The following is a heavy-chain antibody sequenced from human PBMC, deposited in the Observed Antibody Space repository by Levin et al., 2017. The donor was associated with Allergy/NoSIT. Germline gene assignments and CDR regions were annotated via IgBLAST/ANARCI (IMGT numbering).Heavy chain of an antibody. CDR3: ARNPRGWSYYYYMDV. CDR1: GGSFSGYY. D-gene: IGHD6-19*01. V-gene: IGHV4-34*01. Sequence: SQTLSLTCAVYGGSFSGYYWSWIRQPPGKGLEWIGEINHSGSTNYNPSLKSRVTISVDTSKNQFSLKLSSVTAADTAVYYCARNPRGWSYYYYMDVWGKGTTVTVSS. CDR2: INHSGST. J-gene: IGHJ6*03.